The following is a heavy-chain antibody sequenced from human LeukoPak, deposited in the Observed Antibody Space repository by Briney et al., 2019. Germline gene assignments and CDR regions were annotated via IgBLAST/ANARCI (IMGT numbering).Heavy chain of an antibody. CDR1: GYTFTGYY. J-gene: IGHJ4*02. D-gene: IGHD4-11*01. Sequence: GASVKVSCKASGYTFTGYYMHWVRQAPGQGLEWMGWISAYNGVTNYPQKFQGRVTLTTDTSTSTVYMELRSLGSDDTAVYYCARDYSSGPGHSDSWGQGTLVTVSS. CDR3: ARDYSSGPGHSDS. CDR2: ISAYNGVT. V-gene: IGHV1-18*01.